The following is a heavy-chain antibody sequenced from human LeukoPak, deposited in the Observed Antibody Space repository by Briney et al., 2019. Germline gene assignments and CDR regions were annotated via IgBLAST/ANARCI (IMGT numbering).Heavy chain of an antibody. CDR1: GFSLTTGGEA. Sequence: SGPTLVNPSQTLTLTCTFSGFSLTTGGEAVGWIRQAPGKALEWLAIIYWDEGKHSNPSLENRLTITKDTSKNQVVLTMTNMDPVDTATYSCAHRRGGYFDYWGQGTLVTVSS. V-gene: IGHV2-5*02. D-gene: IGHD4-23*01. CDR2: IYWDEGK. J-gene: IGHJ4*02. CDR3: AHRRGGYFDY.